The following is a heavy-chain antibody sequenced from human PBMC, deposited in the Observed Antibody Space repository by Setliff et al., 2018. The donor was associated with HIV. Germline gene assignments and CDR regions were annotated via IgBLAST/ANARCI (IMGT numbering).Heavy chain of an antibody. D-gene: IGHD4-17*01. CDR1: GYSFPTYW. J-gene: IGHJ4*02. CDR3: ARGTTSLDY. Sequence: GESLKISCKGSGYSFPTYWIAWVRQMPGKGLEWMGVIYPDESDSRYSPSFRGQVTISADKSINTAYLQWSSLKASDTAMYYCARGTTSLDYWGQGTLVTVSS. V-gene: IGHV5-51*01. CDR2: IYPDESDS.